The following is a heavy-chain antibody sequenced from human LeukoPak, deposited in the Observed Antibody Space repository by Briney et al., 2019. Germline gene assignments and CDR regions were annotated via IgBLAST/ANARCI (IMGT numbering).Heavy chain of an antibody. Sequence: ASVKVSCKASGYTFTNYYMHWVRQAPGQGLEWMGWINPNSGGTNYAQKFQGRVTMTRDTSISTAYMELSRLRSDDTAVYYCATPHFADYGDSERRFDPWGQGTLVTVSS. D-gene: IGHD4-17*01. V-gene: IGHV1-2*02. CDR2: INPNSGGT. J-gene: IGHJ5*02. CDR1: GYTFTNYY. CDR3: ATPHFADYGDSERRFDP.